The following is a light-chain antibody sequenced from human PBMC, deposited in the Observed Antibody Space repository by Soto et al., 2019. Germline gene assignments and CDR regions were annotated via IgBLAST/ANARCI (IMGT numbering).Light chain of an antibody. CDR1: SSDVGGYNY. CDR3: SSYTSSSTLRV. CDR2: GVS. Sequence: QSALTQPASVSGSPGQSITISCTGTSSDVGGYNYVSWYQQHPGKAPKLMICGVSNRPSGISNRFSGSKSGNTASLTISGLQAEDEADYYCSSYTSSSTLRVFGGGTKVTVL. J-gene: IGLJ3*02. V-gene: IGLV2-14*01.